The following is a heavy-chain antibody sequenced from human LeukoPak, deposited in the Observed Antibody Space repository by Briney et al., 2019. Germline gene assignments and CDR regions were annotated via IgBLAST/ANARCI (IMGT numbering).Heavy chain of an antibody. Sequence: GGSLRLSCAASGFTFSSYGMHWVRQAPGKGLEWVAFIRYDGSNKYYADSVKGRFTISRDNSKNTLYLQMNSLRAEDTAVYYCAKGDDFWNGYNGPGDALDIWGQGTMVTVSS. CDR3: AKGDDFWNGYNGPGDALDI. J-gene: IGHJ3*02. CDR2: IRYDGSNK. CDR1: GFTFSSYG. V-gene: IGHV3-30*02. D-gene: IGHD3-3*01.